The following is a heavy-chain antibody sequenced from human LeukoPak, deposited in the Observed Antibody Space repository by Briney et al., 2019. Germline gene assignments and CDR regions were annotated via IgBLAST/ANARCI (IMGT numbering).Heavy chain of an antibody. V-gene: IGHV3-48*03. Sequence: PGGSLRLSCAVSEFPFSFYEMNWVRQAPGKGLEWVSNIGSSGTNRYYADSVKGRFSISRDNAKSSLYLQMNSLRAEDTAVYYCALLAVASDFDYWGQGALVTVSS. CDR1: EFPFSFYE. CDR2: IGSSGTNR. CDR3: ALLAVASDFDY. J-gene: IGHJ4*02. D-gene: IGHD6-19*01.